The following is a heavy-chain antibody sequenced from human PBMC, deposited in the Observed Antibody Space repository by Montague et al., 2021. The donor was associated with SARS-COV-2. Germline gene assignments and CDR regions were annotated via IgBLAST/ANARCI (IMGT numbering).Heavy chain of an antibody. D-gene: IGHD3-9*01. V-gene: IGHV4-59*01. Sequence: SETLSLTCTVSGGSISSYYWSWIRQPPGKGLEWIGYIYYSGSTNYNPSLKSRVTISVDTSKNQFSLKLSSVTAADTAVYYCESVYRPEWLVSVPAFDIWGQGTMVTVSS. CDR3: ESVYRPEWLVSVPAFDI. CDR2: IYYSGST. CDR1: GGSISSYY. J-gene: IGHJ3*02.